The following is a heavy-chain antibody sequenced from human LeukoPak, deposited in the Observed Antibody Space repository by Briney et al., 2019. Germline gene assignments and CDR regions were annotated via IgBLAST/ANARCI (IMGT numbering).Heavy chain of an antibody. J-gene: IGHJ4*02. D-gene: IGHD3-22*01. CDR3: AREVRGYYFDY. Sequence: GGSLRLSCAASGFIVSSNYMSWVRQAPGKGLEWVSVISSGGTTYYAASVKGRFTISRDISKNTLYLQMNGLRAEDTAVYYCAREVRGYYFDYWGQGTLVTVSS. V-gene: IGHV3-53*01. CDR2: ISSGGTT. CDR1: GFIVSSNY.